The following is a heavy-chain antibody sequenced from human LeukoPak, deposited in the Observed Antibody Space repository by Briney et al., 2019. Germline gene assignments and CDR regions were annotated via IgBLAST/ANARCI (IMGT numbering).Heavy chain of an antibody. V-gene: IGHV4-39*07. CDR3: ARSRRRAAAGPCDP. CDR1: GGSISSSSYY. J-gene: IGHJ5*02. Sequence: SETLSLTCTVSGGSISSSSYYWGWIRQPPGKGLEWIGSIYHSGSTYYNPSLKSRVTISVDTSKNQFSLKLSSVTAADTAVYYCARSRRRAAAGPCDPWGQGTLVTVSS. D-gene: IGHD6-13*01. CDR2: IYHSGST.